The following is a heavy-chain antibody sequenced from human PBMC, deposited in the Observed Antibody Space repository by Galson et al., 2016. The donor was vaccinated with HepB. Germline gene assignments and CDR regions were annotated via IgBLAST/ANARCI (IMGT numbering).Heavy chain of an antibody. CDR2: IYPGDYDI. J-gene: IGHJ6*02. CDR3: ARSLTGSYDFWCAIYNYFAMDG. D-gene: IGHD3-3*01. V-gene: IGHV5-51*01. Sequence: QSGAEVKKPGESLKISCRGSGYTFDSYWIGWVRQMPGKGLEWMAIIYPGDYDIRYSPSFQGQVTISVDKSISTAYLQWSSLTASDTAIYYCARSLTGSYDFWCAIYNYFAMDGWGQGTTVIVS. CDR1: GYTFDSYW.